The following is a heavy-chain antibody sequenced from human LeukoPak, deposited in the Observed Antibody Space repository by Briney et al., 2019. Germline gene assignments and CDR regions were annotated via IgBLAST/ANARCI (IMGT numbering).Heavy chain of an antibody. CDR3: ARDREGNHYYYGMDV. J-gene: IGHJ6*02. V-gene: IGHV3-48*02. D-gene: IGHD1-14*01. Sequence: GGSLRLSCAASGFTFSSYSMNWVRQAPGKGLEWVSYISSSSSTIYYADSVKGRFTISRDNAKNSLYLQMNSLRDEDTAVYYCARDREGNHYYYGMDVWGQGTTVTVSS. CDR2: ISSSSSTI. CDR1: GFTFSSYS.